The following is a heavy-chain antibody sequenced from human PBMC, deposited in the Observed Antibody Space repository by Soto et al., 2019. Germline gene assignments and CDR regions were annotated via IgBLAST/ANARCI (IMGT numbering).Heavy chain of an antibody. CDR3: ARRTGSYLDY. D-gene: IGHD1-26*01. J-gene: IGHJ4*02. Sequence: QVQLVQSGAEVKKPGASVKVSCKTSGYTFTNYSMHWVRQAPGQGLEWMGIINPSGGSTRYAQQFQGRVTMTRDTSTSTVYMELSSLRSEDTAVYYCARRTGSYLDYWGQGFMVTVSS. CDR2: INPSGGST. CDR1: GYTFTNYS. V-gene: IGHV1-46*01.